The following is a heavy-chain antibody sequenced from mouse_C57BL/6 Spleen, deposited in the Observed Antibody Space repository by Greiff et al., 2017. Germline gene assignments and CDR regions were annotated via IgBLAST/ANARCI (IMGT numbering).Heavy chain of an antibody. CDR1: GFTFTDYY. CDR2: IRNKANGYTT. D-gene: IGHD1-1*01. V-gene: IGHV7-3*01. CDR3: ARSHYYGSSPFAY. J-gene: IGHJ3*01. Sequence: EVKLVESGGGLVQPGGSLSLSCAASGFTFTDYYMSWVRQPPGKALEWLGFIRNKANGYTTEYSASVKGRFTISRDNFQSILYLQLNALRAEDSATYYCARSHYYGSSPFAYWGQGTLVTVSA.